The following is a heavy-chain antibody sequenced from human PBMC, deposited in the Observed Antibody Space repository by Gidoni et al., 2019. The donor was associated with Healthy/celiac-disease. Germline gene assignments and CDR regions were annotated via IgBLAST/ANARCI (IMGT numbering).Heavy chain of an antibody. CDR1: GFSLSTSGVG. V-gene: IGHV2-5*02. CDR3: AHRRSYGSGSYTFDP. J-gene: IGHJ5*02. D-gene: IGHD3-10*01. CDR2: IYWDDYK. Sequence: QITLKESGPTLVKPTQTLTLTCTFSGFSLSTSGVGVGWIRLPPGKALEWLALIYWDDYKRYSPSLKSRLTITKDTSKNQVVLTITNMDPVDTATYYCAHRRSYGSGSYTFDPWGQGTLVTVSS.